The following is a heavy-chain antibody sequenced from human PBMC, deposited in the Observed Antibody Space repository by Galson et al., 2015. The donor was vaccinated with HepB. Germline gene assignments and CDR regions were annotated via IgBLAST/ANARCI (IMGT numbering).Heavy chain of an antibody. J-gene: IGHJ4*02. Sequence: SLRLSCATSGFTFGDYCMSWFRQAPGKGLEWVSFIRSKAYGGTTEYAASVTGRFIISRDDSKSIAYLQMSSLKTEDTAVYYCTRALSHSSGWYPGGYWGQGTLVTVSP. D-gene: IGHD6-19*01. CDR1: GFTFGDYC. CDR3: TRALSHSSGWYPGGY. CDR2: IRSKAYGGTT. V-gene: IGHV3-49*03.